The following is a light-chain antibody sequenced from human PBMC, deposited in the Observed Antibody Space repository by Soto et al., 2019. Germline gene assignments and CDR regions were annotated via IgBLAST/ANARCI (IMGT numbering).Light chain of an antibody. CDR3: QRYGGSPSWT. J-gene: IGKJ1*01. CDR1: QSVSSRY. CDR2: GAS. V-gene: IGKV3-20*01. Sequence: ESVLTQSPGTLSLSPGERATLSCRATQSVSSRYLSWYQQKPGQAPRLLIYGASSRATGIPNRFSGSGSGTDFTLTINRLEPEDFAVYYCQRYGGSPSWTFGQGTKVDIK.